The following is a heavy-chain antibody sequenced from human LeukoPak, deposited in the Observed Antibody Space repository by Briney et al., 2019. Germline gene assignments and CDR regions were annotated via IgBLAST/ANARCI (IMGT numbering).Heavy chain of an antibody. J-gene: IGHJ4*02. Sequence: PGRSLRLSCAATGFTFSSYGMHWVRQAPGKGLEWVAVIWYDGSNKYYADSVKGRFTISRDNSKNTLYLQMNSLRAEDTAVYYCARAGTTYYYDSSGFPFAYWGQGTLVTVSS. CDR3: ARAGTTYYYDSSGFPFAY. V-gene: IGHV3-33*01. CDR2: IWYDGSNK. D-gene: IGHD3-22*01. CDR1: GFTFSSYG.